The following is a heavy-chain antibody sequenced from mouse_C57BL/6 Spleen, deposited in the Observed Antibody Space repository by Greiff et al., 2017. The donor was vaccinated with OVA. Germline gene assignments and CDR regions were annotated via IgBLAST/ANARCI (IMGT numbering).Heavy chain of an antibody. D-gene: IGHD4-1*02. J-gene: IGHJ2*01. CDR3: ARSNWEYYFDY. Sequence: EVKLEESGGGLVQPGGSLSLSCAASGFTFTDYYMSWVRQPPGKALEWLGFIRNKANGYTTEYSASVKGRFTISRDNSQSILYLQMNALRAEDSATYYCARSNWEYYFDYWGQGTTLTVSS. CDR2: IRNKANGYTT. CDR1: GFTFTDYY. V-gene: IGHV7-3*01.